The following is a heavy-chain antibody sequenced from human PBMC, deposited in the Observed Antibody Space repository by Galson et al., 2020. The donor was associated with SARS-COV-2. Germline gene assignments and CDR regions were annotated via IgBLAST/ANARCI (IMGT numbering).Heavy chain of an antibody. CDR3: AKPKLPLYSSAYFDY. V-gene: IGHV3-23*01. CDR1: GFTFSSYA. J-gene: IGHJ4*02. CDR2: ISGSGGST. Sequence: GGSLRLSCAASGFTFSSYAMSWVRQAPGQGLEWVSAISGSGGSTYYADSVKGRFTISRDNSKNTLYLQMNSLRAEDTAVYYCAKPKLPLYSSAYFDYWGQVALFTVSS. D-gene: IGHD6-19*01.